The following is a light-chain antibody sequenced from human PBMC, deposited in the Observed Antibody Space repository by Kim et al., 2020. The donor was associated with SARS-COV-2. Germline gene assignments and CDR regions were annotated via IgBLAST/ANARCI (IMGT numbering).Light chain of an antibody. CDR2: EDN. J-gene: IGLJ2*01. CDR1: SGGIASNY. Sequence: KTVTISCTRSSGGIASNYVQWYQQRPGRAPTTVIYEDNHRPSGVPDRFSGSIDSSSNSASLTISGLKTEDEADYYCQSYDSSNHVVFGGGTQLTVL. V-gene: IGLV6-57*03. CDR3: QSYDSSNHVV.